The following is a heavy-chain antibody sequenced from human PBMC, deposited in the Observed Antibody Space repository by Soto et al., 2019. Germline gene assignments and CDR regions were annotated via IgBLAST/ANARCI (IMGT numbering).Heavy chain of an antibody. D-gene: IGHD2-2*02. CDR1: GGSISSGGYY. V-gene: IGHV4-31*03. CDR2: IYYSGST. Sequence: QVQLQESGPGLVKPSQTLSLTCTVSGGSISSGGYYWSWIRQHPGKGLEWIGYIYYSGSTYYNPSLKSRVTISVDTSKNQFSLKLSSVTAADTAVYYCARVVIVVVPAAIAGWFGPWGQGTLVTVS. J-gene: IGHJ5*02. CDR3: ARVVIVVVPAAIAGWFGP.